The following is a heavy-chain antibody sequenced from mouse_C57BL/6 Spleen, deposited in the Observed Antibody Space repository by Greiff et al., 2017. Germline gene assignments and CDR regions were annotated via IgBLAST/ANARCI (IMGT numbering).Heavy chain of an antibody. Sequence: VQVVESGAELVRPGASVTLSCKASGYTFTDYEMHWVKQTPVHGLEWIGAIDPETGGTAYNQKFKGKAILTADKSSSTAYMELRSLTSEDSAVYYCTRLTGTYWYFDVWGTGTTVTVSS. CDR2: IDPETGGT. V-gene: IGHV1-15*01. CDR1: GYTFTDYE. J-gene: IGHJ1*03. CDR3: TRLTGTYWYFDV. D-gene: IGHD4-1*01.